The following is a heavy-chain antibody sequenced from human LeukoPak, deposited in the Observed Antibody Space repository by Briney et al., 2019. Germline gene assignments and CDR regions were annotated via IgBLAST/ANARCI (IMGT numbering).Heavy chain of an antibody. CDR3: ARSSSAYHSTFDF. V-gene: IGHV5-51*01. Sequence: GESLKISCQGSGYSFTTYWIGWVRQMPGKGLEWMGIIYPGDSDTRYSPSFQGKVTISADKSISTAYLQWSSLKASDTAMYYCARSSSAYHSTFDFWGQGTLVTVSS. J-gene: IGHJ4*02. CDR1: GYSFTTYW. CDR2: IYPGDSDT. D-gene: IGHD5-12*01.